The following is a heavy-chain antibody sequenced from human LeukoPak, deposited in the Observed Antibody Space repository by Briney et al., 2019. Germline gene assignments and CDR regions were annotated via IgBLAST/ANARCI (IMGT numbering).Heavy chain of an antibody. J-gene: IGHJ3*02. Sequence: KPSETLSLTCTVSGYSISSGCYWGWIRQPPGKGLEWIGSIYHSGSTYYNPSLKSRVTISVDTSKNQFSLKLSSVTAADTAVYYCARVGYSGYKGAFDIWGQGTMVTVSS. CDR3: ARVGYSGYKGAFDI. D-gene: IGHD5-12*01. V-gene: IGHV4-38-2*02. CDR2: IYHSGST. CDR1: GYSISSGCY.